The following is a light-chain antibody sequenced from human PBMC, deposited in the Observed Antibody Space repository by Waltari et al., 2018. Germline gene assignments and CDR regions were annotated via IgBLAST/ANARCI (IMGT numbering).Light chain of an antibody. Sequence: ELVLTQSPGTLSLSPGERATLSCRASQSVSNSYLAWYQQKPGQAPRLLIYGASSRATGIPDRFSGSGSGTDFTLTISRLEPEDFAVYYCQQYGSSTWTFGQGTKVEIK. CDR1: QSVSNSY. V-gene: IGKV3-20*01. CDR3: QQYGSSTWT. CDR2: GAS. J-gene: IGKJ1*01.